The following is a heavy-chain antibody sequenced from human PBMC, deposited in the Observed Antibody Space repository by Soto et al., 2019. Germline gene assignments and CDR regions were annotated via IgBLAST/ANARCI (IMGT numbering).Heavy chain of an antibody. D-gene: IGHD3-3*01. J-gene: IGHJ4*02. CDR3: ARLEGLATISYYFDF. CDR1: DDSINSDKYY. V-gene: IGHV4-39*01. Sequence: QLQLQESGPGLVKPSETLSLTCSVSDDSINSDKYYWGWIRQPPGKGLEWIGSIYYRGNAYYKPSLQTRGTISLDKSKSQFSLKLNSVTAADSAVYFCARLEGLATISYYFDFWGPGALVTVSS. CDR2: IYYRGNA.